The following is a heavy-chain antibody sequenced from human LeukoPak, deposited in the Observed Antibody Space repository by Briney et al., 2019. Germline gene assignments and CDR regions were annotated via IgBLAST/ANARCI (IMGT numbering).Heavy chain of an antibody. CDR1: GGTFSSYA. CDR3: ARDFPGSPIDY. J-gene: IGHJ4*02. D-gene: IGHD3-10*01. V-gene: IGHV1-69*04. Sequence: ASVKVSCKASGGTFSSYAISWVRPAPGQGLEWMGRIIPILGIANYAQKFQGRVTITADKSTSTAYMELSSLRSEDTAVYYCARDFPGSPIDYWGQGTLVTVSS. CDR2: IIPILGIA.